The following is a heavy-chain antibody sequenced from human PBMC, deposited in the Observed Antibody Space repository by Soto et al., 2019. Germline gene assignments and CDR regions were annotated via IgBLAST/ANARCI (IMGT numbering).Heavy chain of an antibody. J-gene: IGHJ5*02. V-gene: IGHV4-30-2*01. Sequence: TSETLSLTCNMSGDSYSISTYSWSWIRQPPGKALQWIGFIYQSGVTSYNPSLASRVSISLDRSNNQCSLKLKSVTAADTAVYFCAGMPYTSGLRFDPWGQGTLGTIS. CDR1: GDSYSISTYS. CDR2: IYQSGVT. D-gene: IGHD6-19*01. CDR3: AGMPYTSGLRFDP.